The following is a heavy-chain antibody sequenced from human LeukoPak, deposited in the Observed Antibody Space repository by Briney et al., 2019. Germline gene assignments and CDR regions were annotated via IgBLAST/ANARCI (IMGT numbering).Heavy chain of an antibody. D-gene: IGHD4-11*01. CDR3: ARGPQSNYVVRWFDP. CDR2: INSDGSST. Sequence: QPGGSLRLSCAASGLTFSSYWMHWVRQAPGKGLVWVSRINSDGSSTSYADSVKGRFTISGDNAKNTLYLQMNSLRAEDTAVYYCARGPQSNYVVRWFDPWGQGPLVTVSS. J-gene: IGHJ5*02. V-gene: IGHV3-74*01. CDR1: GLTFSSYW.